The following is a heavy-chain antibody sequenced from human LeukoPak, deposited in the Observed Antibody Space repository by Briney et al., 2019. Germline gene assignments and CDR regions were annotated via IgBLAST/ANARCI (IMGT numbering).Heavy chain of an antibody. CDR1: GFTVSSNY. D-gene: IGHD6-19*01. Sequence: GGSLRLSCAASGFTVSSNYMSWVRQAPGKGLEWVSTIYSGGSTYYADSVKGRFTISRDTSKNTLYLQMNCLRGEDTAVYYCARNGYTSGWYRNWGQGTLVTVSS. V-gene: IGHV3-53*01. J-gene: IGHJ4*02. CDR2: IYSGGST. CDR3: ARNGYTSGWYRN.